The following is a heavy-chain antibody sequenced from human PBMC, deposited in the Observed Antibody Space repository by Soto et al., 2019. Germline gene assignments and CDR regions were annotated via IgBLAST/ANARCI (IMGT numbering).Heavy chain of an antibody. V-gene: IGHV3-7*01. CDR3: GRYFDVRTGTAGEYYDMDV. CDR1: GFTFSSYS. D-gene: IGHD3-9*01. J-gene: IGHJ6*03. Sequence: GGSLRLSCAASGFTFSSYSMSWVRQAPGKGLEWVANIKQDGSGKYYVDSVKGRFTISRDNSKNTLYLQMNSLRAEDTAVYYCGRYFDVRTGTAGEYYDMDVGGKGPRVT. CDR2: IKQDGSGK.